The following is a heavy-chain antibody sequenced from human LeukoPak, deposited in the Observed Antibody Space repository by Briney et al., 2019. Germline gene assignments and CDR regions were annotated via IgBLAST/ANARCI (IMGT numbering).Heavy chain of an antibody. J-gene: IGHJ3*01. CDR2: ITPLSATP. CDR1: AGTFNRYA. D-gene: IGHD3-10*01. CDR3: AGDPPGTPVGFDV. V-gene: IGHV1-69*06. Sequence: SVKVSCKASAGTFNRYAISWVRQAPGQGLEWMGRITPLSATPSQSQWIQGRVTITADISTNTVYLDLSSLKSEDTALYFCAGDPPGTPVGFDVWGQGTMVTVSS.